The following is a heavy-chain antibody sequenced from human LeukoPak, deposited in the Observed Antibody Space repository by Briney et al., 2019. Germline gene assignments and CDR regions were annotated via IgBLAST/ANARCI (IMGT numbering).Heavy chain of an antibody. CDR1: GGSISSSNW. V-gene: IGHV4-4*02. Sequence: SGALSLTCAVSGGSISSSNWWSWVRQPPGKGLKWIGEIYHSGSTNYNPSPKSRVTISVDKSKNQFSLKLSSVTAADTAVYYCARSGYCSSTSCYLAYYYGMDVWGKGATVTVSS. CDR3: ARSGYCSSTSCYLAYYYGMDV. CDR2: IYHSGST. D-gene: IGHD2-2*01. J-gene: IGHJ6*04.